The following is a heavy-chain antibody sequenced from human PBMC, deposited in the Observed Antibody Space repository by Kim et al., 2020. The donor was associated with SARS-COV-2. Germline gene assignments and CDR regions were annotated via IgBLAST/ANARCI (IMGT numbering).Heavy chain of an antibody. V-gene: IGHV3-23*01. CDR3: AKDLGYGDYDDY. D-gene: IGHD4-17*01. J-gene: IGHJ4*02. Sequence: YNADPEKSRFTISRDNSKNTLYLQMNSLRAEDTAVYYCAKDLGYGDYDDYWGQGTLVTVSS.